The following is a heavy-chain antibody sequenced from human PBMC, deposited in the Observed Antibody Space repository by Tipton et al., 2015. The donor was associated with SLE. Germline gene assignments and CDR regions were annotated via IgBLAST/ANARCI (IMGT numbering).Heavy chain of an antibody. D-gene: IGHD3-16*01. CDR3: ARGGGSSNFDPPGY. Sequence: LVKPSETLSLTCTVSGGSLTNYYWNWIRQPPGKGLEWLGYIRYSGSAYYRPSLKSRVTMSVDTSKNQFSLKLTSVTAADTAVYYCARGGGSSNFDPPGYWGQGTLVTVSS. CDR1: GGSLTNYY. V-gene: IGHV4-59*01. CDR2: IRYSGSA. J-gene: IGHJ4*02.